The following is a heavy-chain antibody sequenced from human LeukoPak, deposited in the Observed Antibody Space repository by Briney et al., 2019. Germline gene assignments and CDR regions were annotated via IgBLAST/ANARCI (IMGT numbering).Heavy chain of an antibody. J-gene: IGHJ4*02. CDR3: TRGLELPEGGY. Sequence: GGSLRLSCTASGFTFGGYAMSWVRQAPGKGLEWVGFIRSKAYGGTTEYAASVKGRFTISRDDSKSIAYLQMNSLKTEDTAVYYCTRGLELPEGGYWGQGTLVTVSS. CDR1: GFTFGGYA. D-gene: IGHD1-7*01. CDR2: IRSKAYGGTT. V-gene: IGHV3-49*04.